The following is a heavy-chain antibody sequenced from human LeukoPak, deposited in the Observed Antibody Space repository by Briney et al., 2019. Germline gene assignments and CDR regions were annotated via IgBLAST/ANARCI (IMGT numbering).Heavy chain of an antibody. V-gene: IGHV4-59*01. CDR1: GGSISSYY. D-gene: IGHD5-12*01. CDR2: IYYSGST. Sequence: SETLSLTCTVSGGSISSYYWSWIRQPPGKGLEWIGYIYYSGSTNYNPSLKSRVTISVDTSKNQFSLKLSSVTAADTAVYYCARGRRGMATPAPLYYFDYWGQGTLVTVSS. J-gene: IGHJ4*02. CDR3: ARGRRGMATPAPLYYFDY.